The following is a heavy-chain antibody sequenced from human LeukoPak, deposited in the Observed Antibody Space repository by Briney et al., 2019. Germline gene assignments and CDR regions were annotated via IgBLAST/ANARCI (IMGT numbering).Heavy chain of an antibody. CDR3: VKDKKGHWLNNDAFDI. Sequence: GGSLRLSCSASGFTFSNYAMHWGRQAPGQGLEYVSATNTNGGSTYYADSVKGRFTISSDNSKNTLYLQMSSLRADDTAVYFCVKDKKGHWLNNDAFDIWGQGTVVTVSS. V-gene: IGHV3-64D*06. J-gene: IGHJ3*02. CDR1: GFTFSNYA. CDR2: TNTNGGST. D-gene: IGHD6-19*01.